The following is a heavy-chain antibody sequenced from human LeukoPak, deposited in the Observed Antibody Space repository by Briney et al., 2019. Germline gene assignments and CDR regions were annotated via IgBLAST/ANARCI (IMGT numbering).Heavy chain of an antibody. CDR3: ARGGRYYYGSGSPFDY. J-gene: IGHJ4*02. CDR2: ISHSGST. D-gene: IGHD3-10*01. Sequence: PSETLSLTCAVYGGSFSGYYWSWIRQPPGKGLEWIGEISHSGSTNYNPSLKSRVTISVDTSKNQFSLKLSSVTAADTAVYYCARGGRYYYGSGSPFDYWGQGTLVTVSS. CDR1: GGSFSGYY. V-gene: IGHV4-34*01.